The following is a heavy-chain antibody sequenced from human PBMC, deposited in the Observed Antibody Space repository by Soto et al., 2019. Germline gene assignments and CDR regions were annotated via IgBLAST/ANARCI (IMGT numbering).Heavy chain of an antibody. CDR2: ISSRGTSI. D-gene: IGHD5-18*01. J-gene: IGHJ4*02. CDR3: ARSCGYSSYFDF. V-gene: IGHV3-11*01. CDR1: GFVFSDYY. Sequence: QVQLVESGGALVKPGGSLRLSCAASGFVFSDYYMTWIRQAPGQGPEWLSSISSRGTSISYADSVKGRFTISRDNIENSLFLNMNGLRAEDTAVYYCARSCGYSSYFDFWGQGTLVTVSS.